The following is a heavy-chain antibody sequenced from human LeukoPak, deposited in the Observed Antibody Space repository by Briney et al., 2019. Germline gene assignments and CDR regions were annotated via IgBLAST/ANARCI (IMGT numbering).Heavy chain of an antibody. V-gene: IGHV4-4*07. Sequence: SETLSLTCIVSGGSISGYYWSWIRQPAGKGLEWIGRIYTSGSTNYNPSLKSRVTISVDTSKNQFSLKLSSVTAADTAVYYCARERDGAARGYYYMDVWGKGTTVTVSS. J-gene: IGHJ6*03. CDR3: ARERDGAARGYYYMDV. CDR1: GGSISGYY. D-gene: IGHD6-25*01. CDR2: IYTSGST.